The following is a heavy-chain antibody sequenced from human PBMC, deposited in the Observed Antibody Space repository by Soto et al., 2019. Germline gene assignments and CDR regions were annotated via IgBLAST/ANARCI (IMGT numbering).Heavy chain of an antibody. V-gene: IGHV4-34*01. D-gene: IGHD6-13*01. CDR3: ARGKEATPGKGGYYYYGMDV. CDR1: GGSFSGYY. CDR2: INHSGST. J-gene: IGHJ6*01. Sequence: QVQLQQWGAGLLKPSETLSLTCAVYGGSFSGYYWSWIRQPPGKGLEWIGEINHSGSTNYNPSLKSRVTISVDTSKNQFSLKLSSVTAADTAVYYCARGKEATPGKGGYYYYGMDVW.